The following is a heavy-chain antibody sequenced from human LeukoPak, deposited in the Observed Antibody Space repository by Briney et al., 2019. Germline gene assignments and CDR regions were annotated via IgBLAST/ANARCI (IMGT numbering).Heavy chain of an antibody. J-gene: IGHJ4*02. CDR2: INHSGST. CDR1: GGSFSGYY. Sequence: SETLSLTCAVYGGSFSGYYWSWIRQPPGKGLEWIGEINHSGSTNYNPSLKSRVTISVDTSKNQFSLKLSSVTAADTAMYYCASAPNDFWSGSDYWGQGTLVTVSS. V-gene: IGHV4-34*01. D-gene: IGHD3-3*01. CDR3: ASAPNDFWSGSDY.